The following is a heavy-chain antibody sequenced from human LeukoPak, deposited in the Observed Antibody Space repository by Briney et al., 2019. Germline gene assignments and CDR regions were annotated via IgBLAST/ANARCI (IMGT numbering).Heavy chain of an antibody. V-gene: IGHV3-53*05. Sequence: PGGSLRLSCAASGFTVSSNYMSWVRQAPGKGLEWVSVIYSGGSTYYADSVKGRFTISRDNSKNTLYLQMNSLRAEDTAVYYCAREVRSSGYSLDYWGQGTLVTVSS. D-gene: IGHD3-22*01. CDR1: GFTVSSNY. CDR3: AREVRSSGYSLDY. CDR2: IYSGGST. J-gene: IGHJ4*02.